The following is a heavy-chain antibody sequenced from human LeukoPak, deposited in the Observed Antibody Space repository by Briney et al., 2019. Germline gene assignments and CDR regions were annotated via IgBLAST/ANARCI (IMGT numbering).Heavy chain of an antibody. J-gene: IGHJ4*02. D-gene: IGHD4-17*01. V-gene: IGHV1-8*01. CDR2: MNPNSGNT. CDR3: ARGSTTVTTFDS. CDR1: GYTFTSYD. Sequence: APVKVSCKASGYTFTSYDINWVRQATGQGLEWMGWMNPNSGNTGYAQKRQGRVTMTRNTSISTAYMELSSLRSEDTAVYYCARGSTTVTTFDSWGQGTLVAVSS.